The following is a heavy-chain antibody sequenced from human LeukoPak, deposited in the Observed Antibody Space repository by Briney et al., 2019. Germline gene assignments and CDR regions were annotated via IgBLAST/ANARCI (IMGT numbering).Heavy chain of an antibody. Sequence: SVKVSCKASGYTFSSYAMNWVRQAPGQGLEWMGGIIPIFGTANYAQKFQGRVTITADESTSTAYMELSSLRSEDTAVYYCARAHDPYGDTYYFDYWGQGTLVTVSS. D-gene: IGHD4-17*01. V-gene: IGHV1-69*13. CDR3: ARAHDPYGDTYYFDY. J-gene: IGHJ4*02. CDR1: GYTFSSYA. CDR2: IIPIFGTA.